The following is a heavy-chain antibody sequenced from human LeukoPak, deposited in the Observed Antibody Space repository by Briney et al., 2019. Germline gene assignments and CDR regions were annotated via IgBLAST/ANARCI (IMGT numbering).Heavy chain of an antibody. CDR3: ARGRGWELLTFDY. J-gene: IGHJ4*02. CDR1: GYTFTGYY. Sequence: ASVKVSCKASGYTFTGYYMHWVRQAPGQGLEWMGWINPNSGGTNYAQKFQGRVTMTRNTSISTAYMELSSLRSEDTAVYYCARGRGWELLTFDYWGQGTLVTVSS. CDR2: INPNSGGT. V-gene: IGHV1-2*02. D-gene: IGHD1-26*01.